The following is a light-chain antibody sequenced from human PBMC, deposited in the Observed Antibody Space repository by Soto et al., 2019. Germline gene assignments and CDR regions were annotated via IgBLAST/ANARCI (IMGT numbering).Light chain of an antibody. V-gene: IGLV2-14*01. J-gene: IGLJ3*02. CDR1: SSDVGGYNY. CDR3: SSYTSSSTLV. CDR2: EVS. Sequence: QSVLTQPASVSGSPGQSITISCTGTSSDVGGYNYVSWYQQHPGKAPKLMIYEVSNRPSGVPNRFSGSKSGSTASLTISGLRAEDEADYYCSSYTSSSTLVFGGGTQLTVL.